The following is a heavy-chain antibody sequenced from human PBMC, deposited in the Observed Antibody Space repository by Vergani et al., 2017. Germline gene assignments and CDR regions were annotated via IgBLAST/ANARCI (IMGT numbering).Heavy chain of an antibody. D-gene: IGHD3-16*02. CDR1: GYTFTSYA. J-gene: IGHJ3*02. CDR2: INAGNGNT. CDR3: AREEXYDYVWGSYRWNDAFDI. V-gene: IGHV1-3*01. Sequence: QVQLVPSGAEVKKPGASVKVSCKASGYTFTSYAMHWVRQAPGQRLEWMGWINAGNGNTKYSQKFQGRVTITRDTSASTAYMELSSLRSEDTAVYYCAREEXYDYVWGSYRWNDAFDIWGQGTMVTVSS.